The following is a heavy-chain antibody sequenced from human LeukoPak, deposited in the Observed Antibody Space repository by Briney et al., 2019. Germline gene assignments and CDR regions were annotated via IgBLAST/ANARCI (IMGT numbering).Heavy chain of an antibody. CDR3: AKWGSVSSGYQREYFQH. Sequence: PGRSLRLSCAASGFTFNRYAIHWVRQAPGKGLEWVTVIASDGKDQHYADSVKGRFTISRDNSKNTLYLQMNSLRAEDTAVYYCAKWGSVSSGYQREYFQHWGQGTLVTVSS. J-gene: IGHJ1*01. CDR1: GFTFNRYA. CDR2: IASDGKDQ. V-gene: IGHV3-30-3*02. D-gene: IGHD3-22*01.